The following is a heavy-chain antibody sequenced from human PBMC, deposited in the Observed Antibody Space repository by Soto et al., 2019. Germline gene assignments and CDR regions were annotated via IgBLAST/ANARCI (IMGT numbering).Heavy chain of an antibody. CDR1: GYSFTSYW. J-gene: IGHJ5*02. D-gene: IGHD2-2*01. CDR2: IYPGDSDT. V-gene: IGHV5-51*01. CDR3: ARGYCTTTICDPWFDH. Sequence: PXESLKISCKGSGYSFTSYWIGWVRQMPGKGLEWMGIIYPGDSDTRYSPSFQGQVTISADKSITTAYLQWSSLKASDTAMYYCARGYCTTTICDPWFDHWGQGNLVTVSS.